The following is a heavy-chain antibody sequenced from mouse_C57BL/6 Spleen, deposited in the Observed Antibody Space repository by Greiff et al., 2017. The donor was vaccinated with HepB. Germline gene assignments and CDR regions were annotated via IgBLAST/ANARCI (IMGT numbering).Heavy chain of an antibody. J-gene: IGHJ2*01. CDR1: GFTFSSYG. Sequence: EVKLVESGGDLVKPGGSLKLSCAASGFTFSSYGMSWVRQTPDKRLEWVATISSGGSYTYYPDSVKGRFTISRDNAKNTLYLQMSSLKSEDTAMYYCARHGAQEYFDYWGQGTTLTVSS. CDR3: ARHGAQEYFDY. V-gene: IGHV5-6*01. D-gene: IGHD3-2*02. CDR2: ISSGGSYT.